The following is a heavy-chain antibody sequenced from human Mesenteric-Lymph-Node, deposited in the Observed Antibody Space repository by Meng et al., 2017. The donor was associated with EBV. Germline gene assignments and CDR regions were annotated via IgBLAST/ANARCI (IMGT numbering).Heavy chain of an antibody. J-gene: IGHJ4*02. CDR1: GYTFTSYG. V-gene: IGHV1-18*01. Sequence: VQVVKSGAEVKKPGASVKVSCKASGYTFTSYGISWVRQAPGQGLEWMGWNGPYNGDTNYAQKLQGRVTMTTDTSTTTAYMELRSLRSDDTAVYYCARVDSSGWYGEGVVDYWGQGTLVTVSS. CDR2: NGPYNGDT. CDR3: ARVDSSGWYGEGVVDY. D-gene: IGHD6-19*01.